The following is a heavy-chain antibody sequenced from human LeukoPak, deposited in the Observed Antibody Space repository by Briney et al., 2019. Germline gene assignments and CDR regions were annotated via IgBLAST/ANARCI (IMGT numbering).Heavy chain of an antibody. Sequence: ASVKVSCKASGYTFTSFDFNWARQATGQGLEWMGWMKSNNGHTGYAQKFQGRVTMTRDTSISTAYMELSSLTFEDTAVYYCARGPPNWGMVGYWGQGTLVTVSS. CDR2: MKSNNGHT. CDR3: ARGPPNWGMVGY. CDR1: GYTFTSFD. D-gene: IGHD7-27*01. J-gene: IGHJ4*02. V-gene: IGHV1-8*01.